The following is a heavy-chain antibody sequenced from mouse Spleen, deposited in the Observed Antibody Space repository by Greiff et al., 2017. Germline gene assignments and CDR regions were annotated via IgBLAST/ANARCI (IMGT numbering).Heavy chain of an antibody. CDR1: GYTFTDYN. D-gene: IGHD1-2*01. V-gene: IGHV1-22*01. CDR3: ARTSLLFFDY. Sequence: EVQLQQSGPELVKPGASVKLSCKASGYTFTDYNMHWVKQSHGKSLEWVGYINPNNGGTSYNQKFKGKATLTVDKSSSTDYMELRSLTSEDSAVYYCARTSLLFFDYWGQGTTLTVSS. J-gene: IGHJ2*01. CDR2: INPNNGGT.